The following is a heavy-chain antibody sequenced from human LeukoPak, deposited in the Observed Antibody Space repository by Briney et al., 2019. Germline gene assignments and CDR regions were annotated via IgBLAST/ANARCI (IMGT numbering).Heavy chain of an antibody. CDR1: GGSISSGGYY. V-gene: IGHV4-31*03. CDR3: ARAPALAAADNWFDP. CDR2: IYYSGST. D-gene: IGHD2-2*01. Sequence: SQTLSLTCTVPGGSISSGGYYWSWIRQHPGKGLEWNGYIYYSGSTYYNPSLKSRVTISVDTSKNQFSLKLSSVTAADTAVYYCARAPALAAADNWFDPWGQGTLVTVSS. J-gene: IGHJ5*02.